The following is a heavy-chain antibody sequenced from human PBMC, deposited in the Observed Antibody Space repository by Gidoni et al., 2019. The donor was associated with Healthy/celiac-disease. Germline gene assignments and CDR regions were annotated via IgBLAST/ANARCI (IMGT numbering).Heavy chain of an antibody. Sequence: QVQLVESGGGLVKPGGSLRLSCAASGFTFSNYYMNWIRQAPGKGLEWVSFISRSGSTIYYADTVKGRFTISRDNAKDSLYLQMNSLRAEETAVYYCAREGSGWYTFDPWGQGTLVTVSS. D-gene: IGHD6-19*01. CDR3: AREGSGWYTFDP. CDR2: ISRSGSTI. CDR1: GFTFSNYY. J-gene: IGHJ5*02. V-gene: IGHV3-11*01.